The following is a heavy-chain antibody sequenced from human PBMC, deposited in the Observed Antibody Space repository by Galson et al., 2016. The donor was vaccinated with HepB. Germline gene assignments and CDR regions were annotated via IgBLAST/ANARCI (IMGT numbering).Heavy chain of an antibody. Sequence: SLRLSCAASGFTFSDYYMNWIRQAPGKGLEWVSYISTRSGYTNYADSVKGRFTISRDNAKNSLYLQMNSLRAGDTAVYYCARDRNYCSSSTCYDVFDIWGQGTMVTVSS. V-gene: IGHV3-11*06. CDR3: ARDRNYCSSSTCYDVFDI. D-gene: IGHD2-2*01. CDR1: GFTFSDYY. J-gene: IGHJ3*02. CDR2: ISTRSGYT.